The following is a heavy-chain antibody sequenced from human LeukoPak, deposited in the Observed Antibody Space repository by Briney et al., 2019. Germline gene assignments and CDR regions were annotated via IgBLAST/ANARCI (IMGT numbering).Heavy chain of an antibody. CDR2: INHSGST. J-gene: IGHJ6*03. CDR3: ARGSGSSYYYYHMDV. CDR1: GGSFSGYY. V-gene: IGHV4-34*01. Sequence: PSETLSLTCAVYGGSFSGYYWSWIRQPPGKGLEWIGEINHSGSTNYNPSLKSRVTMSVDTSKNQFSLKLSSVTAADTAVYYCARGSGSSYYYYHMDVWGKGTTVTISS. D-gene: IGHD3-10*01.